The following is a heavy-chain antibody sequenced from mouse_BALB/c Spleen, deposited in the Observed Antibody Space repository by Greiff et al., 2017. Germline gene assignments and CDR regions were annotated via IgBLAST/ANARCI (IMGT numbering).Heavy chain of an antibody. Sequence: VQLLESGAGLVRPGASLTLSCTASGYTFTDYEMHWVKQTPVHGLEWIGAIDPETGGTSYNQKFKGQATLTADKSYSTAYMELRSLTSEDSAVYYCTGGNYGYVDVWGAGTTVTVSS. V-gene: IGHV1-15*01. CDR2: IDPETGGT. J-gene: IGHJ1*01. CDR1: GYTFTDYE. CDR3: TGGNYGYVDV. D-gene: IGHD2-1*01.